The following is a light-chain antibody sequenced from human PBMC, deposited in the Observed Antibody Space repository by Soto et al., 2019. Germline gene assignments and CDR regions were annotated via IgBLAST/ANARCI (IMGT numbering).Light chain of an antibody. V-gene: IGKV1-5*03. J-gene: IGKJ1*01. CDR1: QSISSW. CDR2: RAS. CDR3: QHYNSYSEA. Sequence: DIQMTQSPSTLSASVGDTVTITCRASQSISSWLAWYQQKPGKAPKLLIYRASTLQSGVPSRFSGSGSGTEFTLTISSLQPDDFATYYCQHYNSYSEAFGQGTKVELK.